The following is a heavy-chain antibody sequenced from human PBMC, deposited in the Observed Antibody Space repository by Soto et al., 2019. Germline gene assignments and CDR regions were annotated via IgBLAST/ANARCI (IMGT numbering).Heavy chain of an antibody. CDR1: GFTFDDYA. J-gene: IGHJ6*03. CDR2: ISWNSGSI. CDR3: AKDPSPTYYYYYMDV. V-gene: IGHV3-9*01. Sequence: EVQLVESGGGLVQPGRSLRLSCAASGFTFDDYAMHWVRQAPGKGLEWVSGISWNSGSIGYADSVKGRLTISRDNAKNSLYLQMNSLRAEDTALYYYAKDPSPTYYYYYMDVWGKGTTVTVSS.